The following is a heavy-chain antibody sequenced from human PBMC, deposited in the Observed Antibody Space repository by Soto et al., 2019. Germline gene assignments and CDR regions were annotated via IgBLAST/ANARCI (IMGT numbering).Heavy chain of an antibody. D-gene: IGHD3-9*01. CDR3: ARRYYDSLTGYPYYYYGRDV. V-gene: IGHV1-69*06. Sequence: GASVKVSCKASGGTFSSYAISWVRQAPGQGLEWMGGIIPIFGTANYAQKFQGRVTITADKSTSTAYMELSSLRSEDTAVYYCARRYYDSLTGYPYYYYGRDVWGQGTTVTVSS. CDR1: GGTFSSYA. CDR2: IIPIFGTA. J-gene: IGHJ6*02.